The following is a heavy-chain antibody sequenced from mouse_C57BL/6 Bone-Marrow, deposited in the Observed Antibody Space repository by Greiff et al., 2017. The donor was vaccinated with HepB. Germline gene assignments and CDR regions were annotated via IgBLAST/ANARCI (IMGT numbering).Heavy chain of an antibody. V-gene: IGHV1-22*01. Sequence: VQLQQSGPELVKPGASVKMSCKASGYTFTDYNMHWVKQSHGKSLEWIGYINPNNGGTSYNQKFKGKATLTVNKSSSTAYMELRSLTSEDSAVYYCAREGYYGKNYFDYWGQGTTLTVSS. CDR1: GYTFTDYN. CDR3: AREGYYGKNYFDY. J-gene: IGHJ2*01. D-gene: IGHD1-1*01. CDR2: INPNNGGT.